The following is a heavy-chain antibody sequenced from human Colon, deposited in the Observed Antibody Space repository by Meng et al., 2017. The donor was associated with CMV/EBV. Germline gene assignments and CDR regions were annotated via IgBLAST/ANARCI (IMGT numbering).Heavy chain of an antibody. CDR1: GLTFSDSF. CDR2: IKQGGSEK. CDR3: ARLVVGDNDYFDY. V-gene: IGHV3-7*01. D-gene: IGHD2-15*01. Sequence: ASGLTFSDSFMSWVRQAPGKGLEWVANIKQGGSEKFYVDSVKGRFTISRDNARKSLYLQMDNLRAEDTAVYYCARLVVGDNDYFDYWGQGTLVTVSS. J-gene: IGHJ4*02.